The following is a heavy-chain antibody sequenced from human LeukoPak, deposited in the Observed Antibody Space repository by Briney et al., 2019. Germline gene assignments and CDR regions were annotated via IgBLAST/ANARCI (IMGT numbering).Heavy chain of an antibody. V-gene: IGHV1-2*02. CDR2: LNPHNGDT. CDR1: GYTFTGYY. Sequence: EASVKVSCKASGYTFTGYYMHWVRQAPGQGLEWMGWLNPHNGDTNYVQKFQGRVTMTRDTSISTAFMELSSLRSDDTAVYYCARVDRRISFYFDYWGQGTLITVSS. D-gene: IGHD3-16*02. CDR3: ARVDRRISFYFDY. J-gene: IGHJ4*02.